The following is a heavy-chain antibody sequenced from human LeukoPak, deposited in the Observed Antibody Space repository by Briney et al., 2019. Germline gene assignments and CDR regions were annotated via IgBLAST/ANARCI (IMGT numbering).Heavy chain of an antibody. D-gene: IGHD3-10*01. V-gene: IGHV1-8*01. CDR3: ARVYGSGSSPRYYFDY. J-gene: IGHJ4*02. CDR2: MNPNSGNT. CDR1: GYTFTSYD. Sequence: ASVKVSCKASGYTFTSYDINWVRQATGQGLEWMGWMNPNSGNTGYAQKFQGRVTMTRNTSISTAYMELSSLRSEDTAVYYCARVYGSGSSPRYYFDYWGQGTLVTVSS.